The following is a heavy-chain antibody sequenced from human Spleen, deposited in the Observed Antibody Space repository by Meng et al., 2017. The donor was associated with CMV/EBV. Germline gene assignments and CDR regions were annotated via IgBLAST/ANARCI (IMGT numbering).Heavy chain of an antibody. CDR3: AHVHDSSGSWDTWYFDY. Sequence: QVQLVQSGAEGKKPGSSVKVSCKASGGTFSSYATSWVRQAPGQGLEWMGGIIPIFGTANYAQKFQGRVTITADESTSTAYMELSSLRSEDTAVYYCAHVHDSSGSWDTWYFDYWGQGTLVTVSS. CDR2: IIPIFGTA. CDR1: GGTFSSYA. D-gene: IGHD3-22*01. V-gene: IGHV1-69*12. J-gene: IGHJ4*02.